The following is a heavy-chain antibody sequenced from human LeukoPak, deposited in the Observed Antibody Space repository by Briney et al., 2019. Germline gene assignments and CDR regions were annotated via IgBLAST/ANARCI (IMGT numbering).Heavy chain of an antibody. CDR1: GCRFPNYW. CDR2: FYPAVSDT. CDR3: ARRKGDGYNSPFDY. Sequence: AGGALKIPCKGPGCRFPNYWIGWVRQLPGQGLEWMGNFYPAVSDTRYSPSFQGQVATSSAKSINTAYLQWTSLMASATAMYYCARRKGDGYNSPFDYWGQGTLVTVSS. V-gene: IGHV5-51*01. J-gene: IGHJ4*02. D-gene: IGHD5-24*01.